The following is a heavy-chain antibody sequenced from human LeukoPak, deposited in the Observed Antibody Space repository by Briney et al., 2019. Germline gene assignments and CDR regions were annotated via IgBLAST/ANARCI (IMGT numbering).Heavy chain of an antibody. Sequence: GGSLRLSCAASGLTFSSYAMHWVRQAPGKGLEWVAVISYDGSNKYYADSVKGRFTISRDNSKNTLYLQMNSLRAEDTAVYYCARESRYDYVWGSYRYAFDIWGQGTMVTVSS. V-gene: IGHV3-30*04. D-gene: IGHD3-16*02. CDR2: ISYDGSNK. CDR3: ARESRYDYVWGSYRYAFDI. CDR1: GLTFSSYA. J-gene: IGHJ3*02.